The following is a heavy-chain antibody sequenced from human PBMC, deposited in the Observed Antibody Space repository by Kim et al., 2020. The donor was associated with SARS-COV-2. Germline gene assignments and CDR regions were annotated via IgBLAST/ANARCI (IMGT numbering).Heavy chain of an antibody. V-gene: IGHV3-23*01. CDR1: GFTFSSYA. D-gene: IGHD3-22*01. J-gene: IGHJ6*02. CDR3: AKGRSTMIVVVITTGYYCGMGV. Sequence: GGSLRLSCAASGFTFSSYAMSWVRQAPGKGLEWVSAISGSGGSTYYADSVKGRFTISRDNSKNTLYLQMNSLRAEDTAVYYCAKGRSTMIVVVITTGYYCGMGVWGQGTTVT. CDR2: ISGSGGST.